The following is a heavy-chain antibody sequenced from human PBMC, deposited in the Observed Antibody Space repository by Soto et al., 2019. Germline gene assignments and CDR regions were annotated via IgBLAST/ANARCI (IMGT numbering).Heavy chain of an antibody. CDR2: ISYDGSNK. CDR3: AKDPIVGVSRGWYYFDY. V-gene: IGHV3-30*18. D-gene: IGHD1-26*01. Sequence: GGSLRLSCAASGFTFSRYGMHWVRQAPGKGLEWVAVISYDGSNKNYAESVKGRFTISRDNSKNTLYLQMNSLRAEDTAVYYCAKDPIVGVSRGWYYFDYWGQGTLVTVSS. J-gene: IGHJ4*02. CDR1: GFTFSRYG.